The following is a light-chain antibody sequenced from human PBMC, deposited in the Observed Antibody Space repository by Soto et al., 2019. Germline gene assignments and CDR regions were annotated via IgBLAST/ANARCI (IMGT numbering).Light chain of an antibody. CDR2: DVS. CDR1: RSDVGSYNY. CDR3: SSYTSSSTLL. V-gene: IGLV2-14*01. J-gene: IGLJ2*01. Sequence: QSALTQPAPVSGSPGQSITISCSGTRSDVGSYNYVSWYQQHPDRAPKLMIYDVSNRPSGVSNRFSGSKSGNTASLTISGLQAEDEADYYCSSYTSSSTLLFGGGIKLTVL.